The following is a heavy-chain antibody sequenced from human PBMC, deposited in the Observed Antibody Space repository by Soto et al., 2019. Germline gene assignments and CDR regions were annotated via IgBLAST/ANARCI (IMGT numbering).Heavy chain of an antibody. CDR2: ISAHNGKT. CDR1: GYIFTSYG. Sequence: QAHLVQSGPEVKKPGASVKVSCKGSGYIFTSYGIAWMRQAPGQGLEWMGWISAHNGKTEYAQKFQGRVTVTRDTSTSTAYLELRSLRSDDTALYYCARGRYGDYWGQGALVTVSS. V-gene: IGHV1-18*01. D-gene: IGHD4-17*01. CDR3: ARGRYGDY. J-gene: IGHJ4*02.